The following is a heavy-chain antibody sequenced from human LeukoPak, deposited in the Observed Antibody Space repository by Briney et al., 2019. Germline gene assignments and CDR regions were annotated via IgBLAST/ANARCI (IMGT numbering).Heavy chain of an antibody. CDR2: ISAYNGNT. J-gene: IGHJ4*02. CDR1: GYTFTSYD. D-gene: IGHD4-17*01. CDR3: ARDLFDYGDYYFDY. Sequence: ASVKVSCKASGYTFTSYDINWVRQAPGQGLEWMGWISAYNGNTNYAQKLRGRVTMTTDTSTSTAYMELRSLRSDDTAVYYCARDLFDYGDYYFDYWGQGTLVTVSS. V-gene: IGHV1-18*01.